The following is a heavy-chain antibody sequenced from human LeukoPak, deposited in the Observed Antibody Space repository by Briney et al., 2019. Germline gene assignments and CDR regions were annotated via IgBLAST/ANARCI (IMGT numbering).Heavy chain of an antibody. CDR2: ISGSGGST. CDR1: GFTFTSYA. V-gene: IGHV3-23*01. D-gene: IGHD3-22*01. CDR3: AKVGRHYYDSSGYYYFDY. J-gene: IGHJ4*02. Sequence: GGSLRLSCAASGFTFTSYAMSWVRQAPGKGLEWVSAISGSGGSTYYADSENGRFTISRDNSKNTLYLQMNSLRAEDTAVYYCAKVGRHYYDSSGYYYFDYWGQGTLVTVSS.